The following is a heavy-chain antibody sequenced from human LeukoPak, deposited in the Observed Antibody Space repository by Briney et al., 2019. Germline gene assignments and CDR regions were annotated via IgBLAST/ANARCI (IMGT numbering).Heavy chain of an antibody. J-gene: IGHJ3*01. CDR2: MYYSAIT. CDR3: AGGMNDDAFDV. CDR1: GGTVSGSSYY. V-gene: IGHV4-39*01. D-gene: IGHD6-25*01. Sequence: SETLSLTCNVSGGTVSGSSYYWGWVRQPPGRGLEWIVSMYYSAITYYNPSLRSRVTISASTSKNQFALKLSAVIAADTAVYYCAGGMNDDAFDVWGQGTVVSVSS.